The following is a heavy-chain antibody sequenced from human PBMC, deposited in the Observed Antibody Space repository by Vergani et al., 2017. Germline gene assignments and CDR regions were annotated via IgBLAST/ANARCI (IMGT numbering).Heavy chain of an antibody. Sequence: EVQMVESGGRLVKPGGSLRLSCVASGFTFSHYSMNWVRQAPGKGLGWVSSISGNNDDVYYADSVKGRFTISRDNAKNSLYLDMSSLGAEYTAVYYCVRDVRVSRTWGQGTLVAVSS. CDR3: VRDVRVSRT. CDR1: GFTFSHYS. CDR2: ISGNNDDV. J-gene: IGHJ3*01. V-gene: IGHV3-21*01.